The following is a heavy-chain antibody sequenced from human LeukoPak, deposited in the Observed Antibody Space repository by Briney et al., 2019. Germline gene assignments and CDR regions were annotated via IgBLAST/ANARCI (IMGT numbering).Heavy chain of an antibody. Sequence: GGSLRLSCAASGFTFSSYAMSWVRQAPGKGLEWVSAISGSGGSTYYADSVKGRFTISRDNSKNTLYLQMNSLRVEDTAVYYCAKGTGGGWLVPAAFDIWGQGTMVTVSS. CDR2: ISGSGGST. CDR3: AKGTGGGWLVPAAFDI. CDR1: GFTFSSYA. J-gene: IGHJ3*02. V-gene: IGHV3-23*01. D-gene: IGHD6-19*01.